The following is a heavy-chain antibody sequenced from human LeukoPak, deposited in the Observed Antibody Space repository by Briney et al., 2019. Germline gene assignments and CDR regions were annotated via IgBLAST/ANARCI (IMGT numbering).Heavy chain of an antibody. V-gene: IGHV3-53*01. Sequence: PGGSLRLSCAASGFTVSSNYMSWVRQAPGKGLEWVSVIYSGGGTYHADSVKGRFTISRDNSKNTLYLQMNSLRAEDTAVYYCAKLVYPRSGAFDIWGQGTMVTVSS. CDR2: IYSGGGT. CDR1: GFTVSSNY. CDR3: AKLVYPRSGAFDI. J-gene: IGHJ3*02. D-gene: IGHD6-6*01.